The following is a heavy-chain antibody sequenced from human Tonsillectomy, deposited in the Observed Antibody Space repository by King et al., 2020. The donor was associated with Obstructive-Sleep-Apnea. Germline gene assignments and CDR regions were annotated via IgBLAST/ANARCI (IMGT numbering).Heavy chain of an antibody. CDR3: AGEDTYYYGSGSSKFDY. Sequence: VQLVESGAEVKKPGASVKVSCKASGYTFTGYYMHWVRQAPGQRLEWMGWINPNSGGTNYAQKFQGRVTMTRDTSISTVYMELSRLRSDDTAVYYCAGEDTYYYGSGSSKFDYWGQGTLVTVSS. CDR2: INPNSGGT. CDR1: GYTFTGYY. V-gene: IGHV1-2*02. D-gene: IGHD3-10*01. J-gene: IGHJ4*02.